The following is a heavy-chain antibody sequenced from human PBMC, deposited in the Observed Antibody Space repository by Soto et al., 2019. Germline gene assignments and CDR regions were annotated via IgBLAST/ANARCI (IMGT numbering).Heavy chain of an antibody. Sequence: SVKVSCKASGGTFSSYAISWVRQAPGQGLEWMGGIIPIFGTANYAQKFQGRVTITADESTSTAYMELSSLRSEDTAVYYCARDASRVVAPPRRGSSGWSPFDSWGEGTLFTAPS. CDR1: GGTFSSYA. V-gene: IGHV1-69*13. D-gene: IGHD6-19*01. CDR2: IIPIFGTA. CDR3: ARDASRVVAPPRRGSSGWSPFDS. J-gene: IGHJ4*02.